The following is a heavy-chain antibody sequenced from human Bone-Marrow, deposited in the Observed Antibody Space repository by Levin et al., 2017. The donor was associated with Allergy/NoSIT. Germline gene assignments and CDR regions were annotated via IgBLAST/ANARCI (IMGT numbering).Heavy chain of an antibody. J-gene: IGHJ6*03. CDR1: GFTFSSYA. CDR2: ISGSGGST. CDR3: AKVFDDYSYYMDV. Sequence: GESLKISCAASGFTFSSYAMSWVRQAPGKGLEWVSAISGSGGSTYYADSVKGRFTISRDDSKNTLYLQMNSLRAEDTAVYFCAKVFDDYSYYMDVWGKGTTVTVSS. V-gene: IGHV3-23*01.